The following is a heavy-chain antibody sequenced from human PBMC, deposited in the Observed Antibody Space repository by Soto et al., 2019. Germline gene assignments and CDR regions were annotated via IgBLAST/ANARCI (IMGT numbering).Heavy chain of an antibody. J-gene: IGHJ6*02. D-gene: IGHD3-10*01. V-gene: IGHV4-59*08. CDR3: VRQGFGRLHGLVDV. CDR2: IDSNGGT. CDR1: DDSSSNYK. Sequence: QVQLQESGPGLVKPSETLSLICTVSDDSSSNYKWSWIRQPPGRRLEWIGYIDSNGGTSYNPSLQSRVTISIDTSTKQFFLKLSSVTAADTAVYYCVRQGFGRLHGLVDVWGQGTTVTVSS.